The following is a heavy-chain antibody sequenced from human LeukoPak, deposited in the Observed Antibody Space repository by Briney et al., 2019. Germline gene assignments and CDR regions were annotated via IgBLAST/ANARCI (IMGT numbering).Heavy chain of an antibody. V-gene: IGHV1-69*06. J-gene: IGHJ6*03. CDR3: ARIRVSFPSADFNYMDV. Sequence: ASVKVSCKASGGTFSNYAISWVRQAPGQGLEWMGGIIPLFSTANYVQKFQGRVTITADKPTDTAYMELSSLRSEDTAVHYCARIRVSFPSADFNYMDVWGKGTTVTVSS. CDR2: IIPLFSTA. CDR1: GGTFSNYA. D-gene: IGHD2/OR15-2a*01.